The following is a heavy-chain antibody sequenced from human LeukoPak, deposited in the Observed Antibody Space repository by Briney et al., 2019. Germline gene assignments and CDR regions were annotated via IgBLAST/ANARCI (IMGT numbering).Heavy chain of an antibody. CDR1: GGSISNYY. CDR2: IHYSGST. Sequence: SETLSLTCTVSGGSISNYYCNWIRQPPGKGLEWIGYIHYSGSTNYNPSLRSRVTISVDTSKNQFSLKLSSVTAADTAVYYCARVGDYGGNSVAFNIWGQGTMVTVSS. J-gene: IGHJ3*02. CDR3: ARVGDYGGNSVAFNI. V-gene: IGHV4-59*12. D-gene: IGHD4-23*01.